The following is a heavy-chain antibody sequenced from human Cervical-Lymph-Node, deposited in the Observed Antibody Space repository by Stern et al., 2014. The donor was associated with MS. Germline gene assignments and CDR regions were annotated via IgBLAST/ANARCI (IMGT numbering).Heavy chain of an antibody. V-gene: IGHV3-49*03. CDR1: GFTFGDYA. D-gene: IGHD2/OR15-2a*01. CDR2: TRRPSFGGTA. Sequence: EVQLVESGGGLVQSGRSVRLSCVGSGFTFGDYAMNWFRLAPGQGLEWVGLTRRPSFGGTAEYAAAVRDRFTISRDDSKRIAYLYMKNLKTEDTALYYCTFTTYYFRGSEVGAFDFWGQGTQVTVSS. J-gene: IGHJ3*01. CDR3: TFTTYYFRGSEVGAFDF.